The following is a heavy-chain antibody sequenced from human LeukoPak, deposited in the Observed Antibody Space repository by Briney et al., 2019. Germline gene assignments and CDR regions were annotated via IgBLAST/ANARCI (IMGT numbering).Heavy chain of an antibody. V-gene: IGHV3-23*01. D-gene: IGHD6-13*01. J-gene: IGHJ3*02. CDR2: ISGSGGTT. Sequence: GGSLRLSCAAPGFTFSSYAMSWVRQAPGQGLEWVSPISGSGGTTYYADSVKGRFTISRDNSKNTLYLQMNSLRVEDTAVYYCARSPYSSSRDAFDIWGQGTMVTVSS. CDR3: ARSPYSSSRDAFDI. CDR1: GFTFSSYA.